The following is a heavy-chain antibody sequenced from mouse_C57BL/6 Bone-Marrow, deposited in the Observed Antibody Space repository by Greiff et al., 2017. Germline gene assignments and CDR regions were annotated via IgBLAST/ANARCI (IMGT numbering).Heavy chain of an antibody. D-gene: IGHD2-2*01. V-gene: IGHV2-2*01. CDR2: IWSGGST. J-gene: IGHJ2*01. CDR3: ASSMVTTAGDYFDF. Sequence: QVQLQQSGPGLVQPSQSLSIPCTVSGFSLTSYGVHWVRQSPGKGLEWLGVIWSGGSTDYNAAFISRLSISKDNSKSQVFFKMNSLQADDTAIYYCASSMVTTAGDYFDFWGQGTTLTVSS. CDR1: GFSLTSYG.